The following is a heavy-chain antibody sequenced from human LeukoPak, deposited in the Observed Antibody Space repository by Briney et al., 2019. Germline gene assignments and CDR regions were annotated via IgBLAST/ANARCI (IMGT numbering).Heavy chain of an antibody. Sequence: GASVKVSCKASGYTFAGYYMHWVRQAPGQGLEWMGWINPNSGGTNYAQKFQGRVTMTRDTSISTAYMELSRLRSDDTAVYYCARAGQYCSSTSCPTDYWGQGTLVTVAS. V-gene: IGHV1-2*02. CDR2: INPNSGGT. CDR1: GYTFAGYY. J-gene: IGHJ4*02. CDR3: ARAGQYCSSTSCPTDY. D-gene: IGHD2-2*01.